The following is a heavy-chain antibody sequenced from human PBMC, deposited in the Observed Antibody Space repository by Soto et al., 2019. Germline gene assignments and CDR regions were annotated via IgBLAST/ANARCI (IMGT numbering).Heavy chain of an antibody. CDR3: ASRISYGSGRGFRYYYYGMDV. CDR2: IIPIFGTA. V-gene: IGHV1-69*13. J-gene: IGHJ6*02. D-gene: IGHD3-10*01. CDR1: GGTFSSYA. Sequence: SVKVSCKASGGTFSSYAISWVRQAPGQGLEWMGGIIPIFGTANYAQKFQGRVTITADESTSTAYMELSSLRSEDTAVYYCASRISYGSGRGFRYYYYGMDVWGQGTTVTVSS.